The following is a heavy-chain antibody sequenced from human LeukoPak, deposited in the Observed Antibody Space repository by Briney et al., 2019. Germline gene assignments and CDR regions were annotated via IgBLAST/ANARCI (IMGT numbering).Heavy chain of an antibody. D-gene: IGHD3-22*01. CDR3: AEGTLSYSAYYYDSSGYDRRDDAFDI. V-gene: IGHV3-11*04. CDR1: GFIFSDYY. J-gene: IGHJ3*02. Sequence: GGSLRLSCAASGFIFSDYYMSWIRQAPGKGLEWVSYISSSGSTIYYADSVKGRFTISRDNSKNTLYLQMNSLRAEDTAVYYCAEGTLSYSAYYYDSSGYDRRDDAFDIWGQGTMVTVSS. CDR2: ISSSGSTI.